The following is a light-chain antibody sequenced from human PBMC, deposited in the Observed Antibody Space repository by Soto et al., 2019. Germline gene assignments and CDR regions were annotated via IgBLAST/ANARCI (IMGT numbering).Light chain of an antibody. CDR3: QQYGSSTYT. CDR1: QSVSSSY. V-gene: IGKV3-20*01. J-gene: IGKJ2*01. Sequence: EIVLTQSPGTLSLSPGERATLSCRASQSVSSSYLAWYQQKPGQAPRLLIYGASSRATGIPDRFSGSGSGXXXXXXXXXXEPEDFAVYYCQQYGSSTYTFGQGTKLEIK. CDR2: GAS.